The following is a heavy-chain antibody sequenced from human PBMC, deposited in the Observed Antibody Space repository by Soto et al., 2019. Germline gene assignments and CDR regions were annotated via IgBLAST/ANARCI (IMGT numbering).Heavy chain of an antibody. D-gene: IGHD2-2*01. CDR3: AREDCSSTSCSFDP. CDR1: GFTFGGYG. CDR2: IWYDGSNK. V-gene: IGHV3-33*01. J-gene: IGHJ5*02. Sequence: QVQLVESGGGGANPGGSLRPPLQASGFTFGGYGSHWAGRAPGKGWEWVAVIWYDGSNKYYADSVKGRFTISRDNSKNTLYLQMNSLRAEDTAVYYCAREDCSSTSCSFDPWGQGTLVTVSS.